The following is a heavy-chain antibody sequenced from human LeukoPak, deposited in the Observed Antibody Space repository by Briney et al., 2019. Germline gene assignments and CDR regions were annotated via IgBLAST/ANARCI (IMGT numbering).Heavy chain of an antibody. Sequence: GGSLRLSCAASGFTFSSYGMHWVRQAPGKGLEWVAVISYDGSNKYYADSVKGRFTISRDNSKNTLYLQMNSLRAEDTAVYYCANQGTGTTTWDWGQGTLVTVSS. CDR1: GFTFSSYG. J-gene: IGHJ4*02. V-gene: IGHV3-30*18. D-gene: IGHD1-7*01. CDR3: ANQGTGTTTWD. CDR2: ISYDGSNK.